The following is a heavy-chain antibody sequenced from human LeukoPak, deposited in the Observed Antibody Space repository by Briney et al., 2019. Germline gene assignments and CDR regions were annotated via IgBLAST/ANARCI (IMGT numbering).Heavy chain of an antibody. J-gene: IGHJ5*02. Sequence: SSETLSLTCSVSGASLNNYYWSWIRQPPGKGLEWIGYIYYSGSTNYNPSLKSRVTISVDTSKNQFSLKLSSVTAADTAVYYCARVARARYSSSPRRWFDPWGQGTLVTVSS. V-gene: IGHV4-59*01. D-gene: IGHD6-6*01. CDR1: GASLNNYY. CDR3: ARVARARYSSSPRRWFDP. CDR2: IYYSGST.